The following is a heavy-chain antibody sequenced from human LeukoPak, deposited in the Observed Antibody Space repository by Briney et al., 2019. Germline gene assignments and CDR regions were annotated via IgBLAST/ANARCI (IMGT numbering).Heavy chain of an antibody. CDR2: IYYSGST. CDR1: GGSVSSGSYY. D-gene: IGHD3-22*01. V-gene: IGHV4-61*01. Sequence: SETLSLTCTVSGGSVSSGSYYWSWIRQPPGKGLEWIGYIYYSGSTNYNPSLKSRVTISVDTSKNQFSLKLSSVTAADTAVYYCARGGEYYDSSGYFHYYFDYWGQGTLVTVSS. J-gene: IGHJ4*02. CDR3: ARGGEYYDSSGYFHYYFDY.